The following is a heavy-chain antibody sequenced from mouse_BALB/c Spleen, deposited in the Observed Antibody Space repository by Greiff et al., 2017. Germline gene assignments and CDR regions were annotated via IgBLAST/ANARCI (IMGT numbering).Heavy chain of an antibody. J-gene: IGHJ4*01. Sequence: VQLQQSGPGLVKPSQSLSLTCTVTGYSITSDYAWNWIRQFPGNKLEWMGYISYSGSTSYNPSLKSRISITRDTSKNQFFLQLNSVTTEDTATYYCARRGYRYDGSMDYWGQGTSVTVSS. D-gene: IGHD2-14*01. CDR1: GYSITSDYA. V-gene: IGHV3-2*02. CDR3: ARRGYRYDGSMDY. CDR2: ISYSGST.